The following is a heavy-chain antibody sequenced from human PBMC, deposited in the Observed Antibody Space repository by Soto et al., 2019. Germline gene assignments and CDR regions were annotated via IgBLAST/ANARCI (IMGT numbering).Heavy chain of an antibody. CDR2: IIPILGIA. CDR1: GGTFSSYT. J-gene: IGHJ3*02. Sequence: SVKVSCKASGGTFSSYTISWVRQAPGQGLEWMGRIIPILGIANYAQKFQGRVTITADKSTSTAYMELSSLRSEDTAVYYCARGSEATDAFDIWGQGTMVTVSS. V-gene: IGHV1-69*02. CDR3: ARGSEATDAFDI.